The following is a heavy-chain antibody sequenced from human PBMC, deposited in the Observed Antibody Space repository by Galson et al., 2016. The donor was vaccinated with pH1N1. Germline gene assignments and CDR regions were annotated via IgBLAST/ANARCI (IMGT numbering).Heavy chain of an antibody. CDR1: GFTLSDYY. D-gene: IGHD6-13*01. Sequence: SLRLSCAASGFTLSDYYMNWIRETPERGLEWLSSIGSSGNVAYADSVKGRFTISRDNAQNSLLLQMDSLRVDDTALYYCAREWGMGAAGPLGSWGQGALVIVSS. CDR2: IGSSGNV. CDR3: AREWGMGAAGPLGS. J-gene: IGHJ4*02. V-gene: IGHV3-11*01.